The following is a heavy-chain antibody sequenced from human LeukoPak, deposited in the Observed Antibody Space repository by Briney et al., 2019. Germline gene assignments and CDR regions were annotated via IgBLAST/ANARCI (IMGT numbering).Heavy chain of an antibody. V-gene: IGHV4-31*03. CDR1: GGSISSGGYY. J-gene: IGHJ4*02. CDR2: IYYSGST. Sequence: SETLSLTCTVSGGSISSGGYYWSWIRQHPGKGLEWIGYIYYSGSTYYNPSLKSRVTISVDTSKNQFSLKLSPVTAADTAVYYCARELVGATTYFDYWGQGTLVTVSS. CDR3: ARELVGATTYFDY. D-gene: IGHD1-26*01.